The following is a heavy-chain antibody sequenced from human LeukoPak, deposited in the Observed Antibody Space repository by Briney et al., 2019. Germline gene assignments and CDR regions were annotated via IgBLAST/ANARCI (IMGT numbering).Heavy chain of an antibody. Sequence: GGSLRLSCAASGFTFSSYSMNWVRQAPGKGLEWVSSISSSSSYIYCADSVKGRFTISRDNAKNSLYLQMNSLRAEDTAVYYCARVGYCSGGSCYPLSLDYYYYMDVWGKGTTVTVSS. J-gene: IGHJ6*03. CDR2: ISSSSSYI. V-gene: IGHV3-21*01. CDR3: ARVGYCSGGSCYPLSLDYYYYMDV. D-gene: IGHD2-15*01. CDR1: GFTFSSYS.